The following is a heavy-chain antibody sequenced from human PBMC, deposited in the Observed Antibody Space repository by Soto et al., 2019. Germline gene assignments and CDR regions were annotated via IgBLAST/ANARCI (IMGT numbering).Heavy chain of an antibody. J-gene: IGHJ3*02. CDR3: ARGLPKVAGGAFDI. CDR1: GFSFSFSG. D-gene: IGHD3-16*01. V-gene: IGHV3-33*01. CDR2: LWYDGSSE. Sequence: QVHLVESGGGVVQPGRSLRLSCAASGFSFSFSGMHWVRQAPGKGLEWVAGLWYDGSSENYADSVKGRFTISRHNSKNTLHLQMDSLRVEDTAMYYCARGLPKVAGGAFDIWGQGTMVIVSS.